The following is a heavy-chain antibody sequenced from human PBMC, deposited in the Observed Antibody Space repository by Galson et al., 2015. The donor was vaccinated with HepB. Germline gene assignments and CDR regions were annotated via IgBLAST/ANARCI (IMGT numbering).Heavy chain of an antibody. D-gene: IGHD6-13*01. CDR2: ISHDGTKE. Sequence: SLRLSCAASEFTFSNYGMHWVRQAPGKGLEWVAVISHDGTKEYYADSVKGRFTISRDNSKNTLFLQMNSLRPDDSAVYCCANALAADGTTAYRYMAVWGKGTTVTVSS. CDR3: ANALAADGTTAYRYMAV. CDR1: EFTFSNYG. V-gene: IGHV3-30*18. J-gene: IGHJ6*03.